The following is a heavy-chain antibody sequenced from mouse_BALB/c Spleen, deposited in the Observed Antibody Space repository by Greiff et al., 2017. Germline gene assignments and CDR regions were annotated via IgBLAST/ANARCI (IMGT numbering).Heavy chain of an antibody. Sequence: EVQLQESGGGLVQPGGSLKLSCAASGFTFSSYTMSWVRQTPEKRLEWVAYISNGGGSTYYPDTVQGRFTISRDNAKNTLYLQMSSLKSEDTAMYYCARRDVLDYWGQGTTLTVSS. D-gene: IGHD3-3*01. CDR3: ARRDVLDY. V-gene: IGHV5-12-2*01. CDR2: ISNGGGST. J-gene: IGHJ2*01. CDR1: GFTFSSYT.